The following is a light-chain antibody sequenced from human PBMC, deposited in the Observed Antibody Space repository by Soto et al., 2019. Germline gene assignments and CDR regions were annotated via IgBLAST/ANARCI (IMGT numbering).Light chain of an antibody. CDR1: SGNIAINY. J-gene: IGLJ3*02. V-gene: IGLV6-57*04. CDR3: QSYDSTTHGV. Sequence: NFMLTQPQSVSESPGKTVTISCTSSSGNIAINYVQWYQQRPGSAPTTLIYEDNERFSGVPDRFSGSIDSSSNSASLTISGLKTEDEAVYYCQSYDSTTHGVFGGGTKLTVL. CDR2: EDN.